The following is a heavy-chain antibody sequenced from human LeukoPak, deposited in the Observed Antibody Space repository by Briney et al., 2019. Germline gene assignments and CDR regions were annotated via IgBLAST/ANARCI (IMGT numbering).Heavy chain of an antibody. D-gene: IGHD3-10*01. CDR2: IKKDGSEK. Sequence: GGSLRLSCAASGFTFSSYWMSWVRQAPGKGLEWVANIKKDGSEKYYVDSVKGRFTISRDDAKSSLYLQMNSLRVEDTAVYYCAKEVTYGGAAFDVWGQGTTVTVSS. CDR1: GFTFSSYW. J-gene: IGHJ3*01. CDR3: AKEVTYGGAAFDV. V-gene: IGHV3-7*01.